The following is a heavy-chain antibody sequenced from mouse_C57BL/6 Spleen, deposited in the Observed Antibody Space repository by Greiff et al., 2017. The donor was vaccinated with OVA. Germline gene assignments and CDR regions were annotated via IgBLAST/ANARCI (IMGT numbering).Heavy chain of an antibody. V-gene: IGHV5-9-1*02. CDR1: GFTFSSYA. J-gene: IGHJ2*01. CDR2: ISSGGDYI. D-gene: IGHD2-1*01. Sequence: EVKVEESGEGLVKPGGSLKLSCAASGFTFSSYAMSWVRQTPEKRLEWVAYISSGGDYIYYADTVKGRFTISRDNARNTLYLQMSSLKSEDTAMYYCTRGPPLYYGNLYYFDYWGQGTTLTVSS. CDR3: TRGPPLYYGNLYYFDY.